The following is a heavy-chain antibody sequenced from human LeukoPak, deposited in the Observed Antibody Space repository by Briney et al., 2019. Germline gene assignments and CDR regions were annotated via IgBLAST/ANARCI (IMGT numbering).Heavy chain of an antibody. V-gene: IGHV3-30*02. Sequence: TGGSLRLSCAASGFTFSSYGMHWVRQAPGKGLEWVAFIRYDGSNKYYADSVKGRFTISRDNSKNTLYLQMNSLRAEDTAVYYCAKRGLVPAAFAYWGQGTLVTVSS. D-gene: IGHD2-2*01. J-gene: IGHJ4*02. CDR2: IRYDGSNK. CDR1: GFTFSSYG. CDR3: AKRGLVPAAFAY.